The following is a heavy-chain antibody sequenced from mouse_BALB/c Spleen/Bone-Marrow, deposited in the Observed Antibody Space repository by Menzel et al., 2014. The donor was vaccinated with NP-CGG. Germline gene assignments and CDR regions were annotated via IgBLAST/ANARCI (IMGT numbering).Heavy chain of an antibody. D-gene: IGHD2-12*01. CDR3: VRNPIRRNAMDY. CDR1: GFSLTSYG. V-gene: IGHV2-2*02. J-gene: IGHJ4*01. CDR2: IWSGGST. Sequence: VQLQQSGPGLVQPSQSLSITCTVSGFSLTSYGLHWIRQSPGKGLEWLGVIWSGGSTDYNAPFISRRSISKDNSKSQVFFKMNSLQANDTAIYYCVRNPIRRNAMDYWGQGTSVTVSS.